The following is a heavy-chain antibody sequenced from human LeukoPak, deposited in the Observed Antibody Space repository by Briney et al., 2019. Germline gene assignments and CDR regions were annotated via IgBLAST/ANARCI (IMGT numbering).Heavy chain of an antibody. V-gene: IGHV3-74*01. CDR3: ARITDYYGMDV. J-gene: IGHJ6*02. CDR1: GFPFSSYW. CDR2: INTDGSTT. Sequence: PGGSLRLSCVPSGFPFSSYWMHWVRQAPGKGLVWVSRINTDGSTTTYADSVKGRFTISRDNAKNTLYLQMNSLRAEDTAVYYCARITDYYGMDVWGQGTTVTVSS. D-gene: IGHD3-10*01.